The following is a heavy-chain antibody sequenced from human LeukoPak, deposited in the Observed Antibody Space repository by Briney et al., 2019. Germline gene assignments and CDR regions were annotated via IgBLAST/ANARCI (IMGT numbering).Heavy chain of an antibody. CDR2: ISYDGSNK. D-gene: IGHD3-22*01. V-gene: IGHV3-30*03. CDR1: GFTFSSYG. Sequence: GGSLRLSCAASGFTFSSYGMHWVRQAPGKGLEWVAVISYDGSNKYYADSVKGRFTISRDNSKNTLYLQMNSLRAEDTAVYYCARDARGTADRITMIVVVYFYAFDIWGQGTMVTVSS. J-gene: IGHJ3*02. CDR3: ARDARGTADRITMIVVVYFYAFDI.